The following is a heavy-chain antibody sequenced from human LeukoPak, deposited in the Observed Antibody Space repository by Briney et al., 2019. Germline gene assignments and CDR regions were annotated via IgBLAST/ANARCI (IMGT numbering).Heavy chain of an antibody. CDR1: GGSITYYY. CDR3: VRDVGTSDAFDI. CDR2: IQTSGKT. D-gene: IGHD1-1*01. Sequence: SETLSLTCSVSGGSITYYYWSWIRQPAGKGLEWIGRIQTSGKTNYNPSLKSRVNMSVDTSKNQFSLKLSSVTAADTAVYYCVRDVGTSDAFDIWGQGTMVIVSS. V-gene: IGHV4-4*07. J-gene: IGHJ3*02.